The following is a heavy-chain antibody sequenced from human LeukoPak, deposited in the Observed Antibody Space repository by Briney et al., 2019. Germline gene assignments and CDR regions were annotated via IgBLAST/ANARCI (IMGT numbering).Heavy chain of an antibody. V-gene: IGHV4-38-2*02. Sequence: SETLSLTCTVSGYSISSGYYWGWVRQPPGKGLEWIGSIYHSGSTYYNPSLKSRVTISVDTSKNQFSLKLSSVTAADTAVYYCARVRYDILTGYYPYYYYHYMDVWGKGTTVTVSS. J-gene: IGHJ6*03. CDR1: GYSISSGYY. CDR3: ARVRYDILTGYYPYYYYHYMDV. D-gene: IGHD3-9*01. CDR2: IYHSGST.